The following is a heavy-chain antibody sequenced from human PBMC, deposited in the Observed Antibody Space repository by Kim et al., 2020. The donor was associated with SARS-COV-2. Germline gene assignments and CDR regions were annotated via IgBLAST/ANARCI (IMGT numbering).Heavy chain of an antibody. V-gene: IGHV4-31*03. J-gene: IGHJ3*02. CDR1: GGSITSGGYY. D-gene: IGHD3-22*01. CDR2: IYYSGST. CDR3: ARAPITMIVVVNAFDI. Sequence: SETLSLTCTVSGGSITSGGYYWSWIRQHPGKGLEWTGYIYYSGSTYYNPSLKSRVTISVDTSKNQFSRKLSSVTAADTAVYYCARAPITMIVVVNAFDIWGQGTMVTVSS.